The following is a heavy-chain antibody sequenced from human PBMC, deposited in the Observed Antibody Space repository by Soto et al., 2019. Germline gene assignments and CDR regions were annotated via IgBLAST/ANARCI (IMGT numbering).Heavy chain of an antibody. CDR2: ISAYNGNT. D-gene: IGHD3-10*01. Sequence: ASVKVSCKASGYTFTSYGISWVRQAPGQGLEWMGWISAYNGNTNYAQKLQGRVTMTTDTSTSTAYMELRSLRSDDTAVYYCAIAPFGELFETSWFDTWGQGTLVTVSS. CDR3: AIAPFGELFETSWFDT. J-gene: IGHJ5*02. V-gene: IGHV1-18*01. CDR1: GYTFTSYG.